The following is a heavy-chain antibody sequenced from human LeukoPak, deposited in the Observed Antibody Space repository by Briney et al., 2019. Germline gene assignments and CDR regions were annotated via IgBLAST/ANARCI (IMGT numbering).Heavy chain of an antibody. Sequence: SETLSLTCTGAGCSISSYYWSWIRQPPGKGLEWIGYIYYSGSTNYNPSLKSRVTISVDTSKNQFSLKLSSVTAADTAVYYCARLAAAGEGLFDYWGQGTLVTVSS. V-gene: IGHV4-59*08. CDR3: ARLAAAGEGLFDY. J-gene: IGHJ4*02. CDR2: IYYSGST. D-gene: IGHD6-13*01. CDR1: GCSISSYY.